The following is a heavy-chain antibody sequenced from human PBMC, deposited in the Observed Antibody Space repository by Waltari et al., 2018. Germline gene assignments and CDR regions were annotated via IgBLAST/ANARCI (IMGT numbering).Heavy chain of an antibody. V-gene: IGHV3-7*01. CDR3: ARSFARREAASY. CDR2: IKQDGSEK. CDR1: AFTFSSYW. D-gene: IGHD2-15*01. J-gene: IGHJ4*02. Sequence: EVRLLESGGGLVQPGGSLRLSCAASAFTFSSYWLPWFRQAPGKGLEWVANIKQDGSEKYYVDSVKGRFTISRDNAKNSLYLQMNSLRAEDTAVYYCARSFARREAASYWGQGTLVTVSS.